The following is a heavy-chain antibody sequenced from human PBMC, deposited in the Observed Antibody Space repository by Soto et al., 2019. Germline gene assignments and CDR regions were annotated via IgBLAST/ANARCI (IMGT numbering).Heavy chain of an antibody. D-gene: IGHD2-21*02. CDR2: IIPIFGTA. V-gene: IGHV1-69*01. Sequence: QVQLVQSGAEVKKPGSSVKVSCKASGGTFSSYAISWVRQAPGQGVEWMGGIIPIFGTANYGQKVQGRVTITADESTSTAYMELSSLRSEDTAVYYCARLAYGGGDCYWGQGTLVTVSS. J-gene: IGHJ4*02. CDR3: ARLAYGGGDCY. CDR1: GGTFSSYA.